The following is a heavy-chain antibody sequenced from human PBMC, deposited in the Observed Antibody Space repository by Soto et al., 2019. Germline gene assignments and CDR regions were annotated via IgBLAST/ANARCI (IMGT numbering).Heavy chain of an antibody. CDR3: ARDSLDGDYGRARGMDV. J-gene: IGHJ6*02. D-gene: IGHD4-17*01. CDR2: IYSRGET. V-gene: IGHV3-53*01. CDR1: GFTVSSNY. Sequence: EVQLVESGGGLIQPGGSLRLSCAASGFTVSSNYMSWVRQAPGKGLEWVSVIYSRGETSYADSVKGRFTISRDNSKNILYLQLNTLRGEDTAVYYCARDSLDGDYGRARGMDVWGQGTTVTVSS.